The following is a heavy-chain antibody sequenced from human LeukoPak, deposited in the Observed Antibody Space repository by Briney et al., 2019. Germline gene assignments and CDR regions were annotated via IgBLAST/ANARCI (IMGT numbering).Heavy chain of an antibody. Sequence: GGSLRLSCAASGFTFSDYYMSWIRQAPGKGLEWVSYISSSGSTIYYADSVKGRFTISRDNAKYSLYLQMNSLRAEDTAVYYCARDYYDFWSGPDYWGQGTLVTVSS. CDR3: ARDYYDFWSGPDY. CDR2: ISSSGSTI. D-gene: IGHD3-3*01. CDR1: GFTFSDYY. J-gene: IGHJ4*02. V-gene: IGHV3-11*04.